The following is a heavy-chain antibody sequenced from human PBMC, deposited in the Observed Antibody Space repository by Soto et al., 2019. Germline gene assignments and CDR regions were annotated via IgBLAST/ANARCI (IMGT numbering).Heavy chain of an antibody. Sequence: QLQLQESGPGLVKPSETLSLTCTVSGGSISSSSYYWGWMRQPPGKGREWIGSIYYSGSTYYNPSIKSRVTISVDTSNNQCSLKPSSVSAADTAVYYCARYCSGGSCDAFDIWGQGTMVTVSS. CDR1: GGSISSSSYY. D-gene: IGHD2-15*01. J-gene: IGHJ3*02. CDR3: ARYCSGGSCDAFDI. V-gene: IGHV4-39*01. CDR2: IYYSGST.